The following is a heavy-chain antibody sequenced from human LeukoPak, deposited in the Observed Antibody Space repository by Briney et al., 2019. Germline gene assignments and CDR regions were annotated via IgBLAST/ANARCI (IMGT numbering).Heavy chain of an antibody. J-gene: IGHJ4*02. Sequence: GGSLRLSCAASGFTFINAWMSWVRQAPGKGLEWVGRIKSKTDGGTTDYAAPVKGRFTISRDDSKNTLYLQMNSLKTEDTAVYYRTTDPTALEWLGYYFDYWGQGTLVTVSS. CDR3: TTDPTALEWLGYYFDY. D-gene: IGHD6-19*01. CDR2: IKSKTDGGTT. CDR1: GFTFINAW. V-gene: IGHV3-15*01.